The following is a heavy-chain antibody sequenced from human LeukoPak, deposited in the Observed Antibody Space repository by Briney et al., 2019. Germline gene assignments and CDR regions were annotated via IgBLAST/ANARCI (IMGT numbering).Heavy chain of an antibody. V-gene: IGHV1-46*01. J-gene: IGHJ2*01. CDR2: INPSGGST. Sequence: ASVKVSCKASGYTFTNYYMHWVRQAPGQGLEWMGIINPSGGSTSYAQKFQGRVTITADKSTTTAYMELSSLRSEDTAVYYCATEAIVVVTARDYWYFDLWGRGTLVTVSS. CDR3: ATEAIVVVTARDYWYFDL. CDR1: GYTFTNYY. D-gene: IGHD2-21*02.